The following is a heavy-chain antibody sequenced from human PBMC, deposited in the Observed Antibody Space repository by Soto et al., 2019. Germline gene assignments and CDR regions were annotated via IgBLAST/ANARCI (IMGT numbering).Heavy chain of an antibody. J-gene: IGHJ5*02. CDR1: GGSISSGGYY. Sequence: KSSETLSLTCTVSGGSISSGGYYWSWIRQHPGKGLEWIGYIYYSGSTYYNPSLKSRVTISVDTSKNQFSLKLSSVTAADTAVYYCARAHRSSSRDHWFDPWGQGTLVTVSS. CDR2: IYYSGST. D-gene: IGHD6-13*01. CDR3: ARAHRSSSRDHWFDP. V-gene: IGHV4-31*03.